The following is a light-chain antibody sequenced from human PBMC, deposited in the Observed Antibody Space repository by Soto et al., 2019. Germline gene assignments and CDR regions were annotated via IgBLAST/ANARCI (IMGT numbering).Light chain of an antibody. CDR1: QSVGSN. Sequence: EIVLTQSPATLSVSPGERATLSCRASQSVGSNLGWYQQKPGQAPRLLIIGASTRATGIPARFSGSGSGTEFTLTISSLQSEDSAISYCHQYGNWFPFTFGQGTRLEIK. CDR3: HQYGNWFPFT. CDR2: GAS. J-gene: IGKJ5*01. V-gene: IGKV3-15*01.